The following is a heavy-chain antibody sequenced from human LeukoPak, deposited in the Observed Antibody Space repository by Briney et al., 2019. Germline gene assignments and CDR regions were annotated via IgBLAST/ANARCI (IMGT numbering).Heavy chain of an antibody. V-gene: IGHV1-69*05. CDR1: GGTLSSYA. Sequence: SVKVSCKASGGTLSSYAISWVRQAPGQGLEWMGGIIPIFGTANYAQKFQGRVTITTDESTSTAYMELSSLRSEDTAVYYCARDSLAVAGTFDYWGQGTLVTVSS. J-gene: IGHJ4*02. D-gene: IGHD6-19*01. CDR2: IIPIFGTA. CDR3: ARDSLAVAGTFDY.